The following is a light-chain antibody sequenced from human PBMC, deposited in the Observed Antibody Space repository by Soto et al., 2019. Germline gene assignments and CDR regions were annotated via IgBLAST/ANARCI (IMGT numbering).Light chain of an antibody. CDR3: QSHDSSLSGHVV. J-gene: IGLJ2*01. V-gene: IGLV1-40*01. CDR2: GNS. Sequence: QSVLTQPPSVSGAPGQRVTISCTGSSSNIGAGYDVHWYQQLPGTGPKLLIYGNSNRPSGIPDRFSGSKSGTSASLAITGLQAEDEADYYCQSHDSSLSGHVVFGGGTKVTVL. CDR1: SSNIGAGYD.